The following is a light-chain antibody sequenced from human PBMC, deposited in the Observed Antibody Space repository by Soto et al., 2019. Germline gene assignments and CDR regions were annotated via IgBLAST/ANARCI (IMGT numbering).Light chain of an antibody. Sequence: AIRMTQSPSSLSASIGDRVTLTCRASQPISSYVAWDQQKPGKGPKFLIYAASTLQSWVPSRFSGGGSGTDFTLTIKNLQSEDFATYYCQQYYSYPELTFGGGTTVDVK. CDR3: QQYYSYPELT. CDR1: QPISSY. CDR2: AAS. V-gene: IGKV1-8*01. J-gene: IGKJ4*01.